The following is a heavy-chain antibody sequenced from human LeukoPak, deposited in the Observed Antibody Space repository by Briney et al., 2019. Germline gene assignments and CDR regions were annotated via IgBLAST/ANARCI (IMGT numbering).Heavy chain of an antibody. CDR2: TNPNSGGT. J-gene: IGHJ4*02. CDR1: GYTFTGYY. Sequence: ASVKVSCKASGYTFTGYYMHWVRQAPGQGLEWMGWTNPNSGGTNYAQKFQGWVTMTRDTSISTAYMELSRLRSDDTAVYYCARVSCSGGSCYEFDYWGRGTLVTVSS. D-gene: IGHD2-15*01. CDR3: ARVSCSGGSCYEFDY. V-gene: IGHV1-2*04.